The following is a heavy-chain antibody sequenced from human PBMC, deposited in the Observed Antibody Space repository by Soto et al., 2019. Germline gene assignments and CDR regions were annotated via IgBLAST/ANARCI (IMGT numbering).Heavy chain of an antibody. CDR1: GYTFTSYY. J-gene: IGHJ4*02. V-gene: IGHV1-46*01. CDR3: ARGGIAMIVVVPNNVLDY. D-gene: IGHD3-22*01. CDR2: INPSGGST. Sequence: GASVKVSCKASGYTFTSYYMHWVRQAPGQGLEWMGIINPSGGSTSYAQKFQGRVTMTRDTSTSTVYMELSSLRSEDTAVYYCARGGIAMIVVVPNNVLDYWGQGTLVTVSS.